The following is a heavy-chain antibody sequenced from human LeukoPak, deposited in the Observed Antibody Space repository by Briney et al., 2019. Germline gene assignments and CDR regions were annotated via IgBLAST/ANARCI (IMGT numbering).Heavy chain of an antibody. CDR1: GGTFSYYA. CDR3: ATDLVIKPPATPQSYGMDV. CDR2: LIPILDIT. Sequence: SVKVSYKASGGTFSYYAINWVRQAPGQGLEWMGRLIPILDITTYAQKFQGRVTITADKSTDTAHMELTSLRSEDTAVYYCATDLVIKPPATPQSYGMDVWGQGTTVTVSS. V-gene: IGHV1-69*04. J-gene: IGHJ6*02. D-gene: IGHD2/OR15-2a*01.